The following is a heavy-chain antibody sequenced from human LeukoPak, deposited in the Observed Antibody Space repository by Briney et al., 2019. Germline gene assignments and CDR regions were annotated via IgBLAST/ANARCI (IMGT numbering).Heavy chain of an antibody. Sequence: GGSLRLSCAASGFTFSSYWMSWVRQAPGKGLEWVPNIKQDGSEKYYVDSVKGRFTISRDNAKNSLYLQMNSLRAEDKAVYYCARGGDFWSGYFYYFDYWGQGTLVTVSS. D-gene: IGHD3-3*01. CDR2: IKQDGSEK. CDR3: ARGGDFWSGYFYYFDY. V-gene: IGHV3-7*01. CDR1: GFTFSSYW. J-gene: IGHJ4*02.